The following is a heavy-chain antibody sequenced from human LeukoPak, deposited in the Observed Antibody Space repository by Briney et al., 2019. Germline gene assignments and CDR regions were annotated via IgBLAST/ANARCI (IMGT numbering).Heavy chain of an antibody. J-gene: IGHJ4*02. D-gene: IGHD3-10*01. CDR1: GGSISSTSYS. Sequence: SETLSLTCTVSGGSISSTSYSWGWIRQPPGKGLEWIGSIYHSGSTNYNPSLKSRVTISVDKSKNQFSLKLTSVTATDTAVYYCARDHGEEGGYHFDYWGQGTLVTVSS. V-gene: IGHV4-39*07. CDR3: ARDHGEEGGYHFDY. CDR2: IYHSGST.